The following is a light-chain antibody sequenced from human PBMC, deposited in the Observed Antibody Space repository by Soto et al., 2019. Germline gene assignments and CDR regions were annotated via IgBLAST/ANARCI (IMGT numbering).Light chain of an antibody. J-gene: IGLJ3*02. CDR3: QSYDSGLNGGV. CDR1: GSNIGAGYV. CDR2: ANT. Sequence: QSVLTQPPSVSGAPGQRVTISCTGSGSNIGAGYVVHWYQHLPGTAPKLLIFANTYRPSGVPERFSGSRSGASASLAITGLQAEDEAAYYCQSYDSGLNGGVFGGGTKLTVL. V-gene: IGLV1-40*01.